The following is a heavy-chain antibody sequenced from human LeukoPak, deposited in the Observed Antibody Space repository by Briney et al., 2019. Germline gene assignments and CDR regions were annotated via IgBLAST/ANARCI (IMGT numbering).Heavy chain of an antibody. CDR3: ARDGSYQWLVPS. CDR2: IYYSGST. CDR1: GGSISSSSYY. Sequence: SETLSLTCTVSGGSISSSSYYWGWIRQPPGKGLEWIGSIYYSGSTYYNPSLKSRVTISVDTSKNQFSLKLSSVTAEDTAVYYCARDGSYQWLVPSWGQGTLVTVSS. J-gene: IGHJ4*02. V-gene: IGHV4-39*07. D-gene: IGHD6-19*01.